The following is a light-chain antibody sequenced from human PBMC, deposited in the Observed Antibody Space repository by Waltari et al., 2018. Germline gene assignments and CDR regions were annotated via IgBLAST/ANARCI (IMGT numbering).Light chain of an antibody. CDR2: GAS. J-gene: IGKJ2*01. V-gene: IGKV3-15*01. CDR3: QQYNNWPPYT. CDR1: QSVGSN. Sequence: EIVMTQSPATLSVSPGERAALSCRASQSVGSNLPWYQQKPGQAPRLLIYGASTRATGIPARFSGSGSGTEFTRTISSLQSEDFAVYYCQQYNNWPPYTFGQGTKLEIK.